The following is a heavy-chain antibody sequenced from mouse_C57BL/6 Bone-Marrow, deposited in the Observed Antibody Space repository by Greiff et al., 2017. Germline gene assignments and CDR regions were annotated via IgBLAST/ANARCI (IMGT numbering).Heavy chain of an antibody. J-gene: IGHJ1*03. Sequence: EVQRVESGGGLVQPKGSLNLPGAAPGLTFNTNALPWVRKAPGKGLEWVARIRSKSSNYATYYADSVKDRFTISRDDSQSMLYLQMNNLKTEDTAMYYCVRGDGRGYFDVWGTGTTVTVSS. CDR1: GLTFNTNA. V-gene: IGHV10-3*01. CDR2: IRSKSSNYAT. D-gene: IGHD2-3*01. CDR3: VRGDGRGYFDV.